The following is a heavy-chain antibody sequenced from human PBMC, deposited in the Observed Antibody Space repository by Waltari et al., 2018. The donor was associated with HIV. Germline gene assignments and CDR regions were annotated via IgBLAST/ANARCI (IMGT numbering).Heavy chain of an antibody. CDR1: GYTFTSYD. Sequence: QVQLVQSGAEVKKPGASVKVSCKASGYTFTSYDINWVRQATGQGLEWMGWMNPNSGNTGYAQKFQGRVTMTRNTSISTAYMELSSLRSEDTAVYYCARAIRYSSGWYQGSDYFDYWGQGTLVTVSS. D-gene: IGHD6-19*01. V-gene: IGHV1-8*01. J-gene: IGHJ4*02. CDR3: ARAIRYSSGWYQGSDYFDY. CDR2: MNPNSGNT.